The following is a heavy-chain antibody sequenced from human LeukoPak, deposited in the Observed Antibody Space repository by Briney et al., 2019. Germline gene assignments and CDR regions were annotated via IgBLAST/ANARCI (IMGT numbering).Heavy chain of an antibody. Sequence: PGGSLRLSCAASGFTFSSFAMSWVRQAPGKGLEWVSAISAVGGSTYYTDSVKGRFSISRDNSKNTLYLQMNSLRAEDTAVYYCAKRGTPIEKEGSDYWGQGTLVTVSS. CDR1: GFTFSSFA. CDR3: AKRGTPIEKEGSDY. CDR2: ISAVGGST. J-gene: IGHJ4*02. D-gene: IGHD1-26*01. V-gene: IGHV3-23*01.